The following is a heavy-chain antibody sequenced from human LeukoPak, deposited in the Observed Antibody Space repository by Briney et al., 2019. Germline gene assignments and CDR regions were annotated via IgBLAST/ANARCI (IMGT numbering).Heavy chain of an antibody. CDR3: ARVSGSYYPAFDY. CDR1: GYTFTGYY. D-gene: IGHD1-26*01. J-gene: IGHJ4*02. CDR2: INPNSGGT. Sequence: WASVKVSCKASGYTFTGYYMHWVRQAPGQGLEWMGWINPNSGGTNYAQKFQGRVTMTRDTSISTAYMELSRLRSDDTAVYYCARVSGSYYPAFDYWGQGTLVTVSS. V-gene: IGHV1-2*02.